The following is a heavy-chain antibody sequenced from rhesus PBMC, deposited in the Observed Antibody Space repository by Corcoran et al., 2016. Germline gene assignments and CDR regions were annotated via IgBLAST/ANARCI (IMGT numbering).Heavy chain of an antibody. D-gene: IGHD6-43*01. J-gene: IGHJ3*01. CDR1: GYSFTSYW. CDR2: IDPSDSDT. V-gene: IGHV5-2*01. CDR3: AKADRGSSSYTAFDF. Sequence: EVQLVQSGAEVKRPGESLKIPCKTSGYSFTSYWISWVRQMPGKGLEWRGAIDPSDSDTRYRPSFQGQVTISADKSISTTYLQWNSLKASDSATYYCAKADRGSSSYTAFDFWGQGLRVTVSS.